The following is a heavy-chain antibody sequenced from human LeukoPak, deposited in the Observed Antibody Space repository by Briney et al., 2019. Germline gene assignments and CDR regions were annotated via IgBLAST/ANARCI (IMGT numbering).Heavy chain of an antibody. D-gene: IGHD3-22*01. CDR2: IYSGGST. Sequence: TGGSLRLSCAASGFTVSINYMSWVRQAPGKGLEWVSVIYSGGSTYYADSVKGRFTISRDNSKNTLYLQMNSPRAEDTAVYYCARGTYYYDSSGYYSDYWGQGTLVTVSS. CDR3: ARGTYYYDSSGYYSDY. J-gene: IGHJ4*02. CDR1: GFTVSINY. V-gene: IGHV3-66*01.